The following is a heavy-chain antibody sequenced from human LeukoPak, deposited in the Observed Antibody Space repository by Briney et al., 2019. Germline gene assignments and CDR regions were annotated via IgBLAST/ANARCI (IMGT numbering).Heavy chain of an antibody. V-gene: IGHV3-30-3*01. Sequence: PGGSLRLSCAASGFTFNIYSMHWVRQAPGKGLEWVALISYDGSNTYYAASVKGRFTISRDNSKNTLYLQMNSLRAEDTAIYYCARGATNDFWSGYGWFDPWGQGTLVTVSS. D-gene: IGHD3-3*01. CDR3: ARGATNDFWSGYGWFDP. CDR1: GFTFNIYS. J-gene: IGHJ5*02. CDR2: ISYDGSNT.